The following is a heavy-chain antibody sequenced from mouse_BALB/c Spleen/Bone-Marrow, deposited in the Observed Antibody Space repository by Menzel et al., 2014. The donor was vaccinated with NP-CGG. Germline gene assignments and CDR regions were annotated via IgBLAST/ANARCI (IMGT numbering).Heavy chain of an antibody. V-gene: IGHV3-1*02. CDR1: GYSITSGYS. CDR3: ARSNGCYARDD. CDR2: IHYSAGT. D-gene: IGHD2-2*01. Sequence: EVKLVESGPDLVKPSQSLSLTCTVTGYSITSGYSWHWIRQFPGNKLEWMGYIHYSAGTNYNPSLKSRISITRDTSKNQCFLQLNSVTAEDTATYCCARSNGCYARDDWGQGTSVTVSS. J-gene: IGHJ4*01.